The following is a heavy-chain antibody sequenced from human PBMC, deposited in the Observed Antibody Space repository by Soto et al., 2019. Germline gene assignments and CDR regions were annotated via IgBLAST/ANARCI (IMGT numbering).Heavy chain of an antibody. D-gene: IGHD1-26*01. J-gene: IGHJ6*02. CDR1: GFNLKDYA. Sequence: EVQLVESGGDLVQPGRSLRLSCAASGFNLKDYAMHWVRQAPGKGLEWVDGIMWDSGLIGYADSVKGRFTISRDNAKNSLYLQMNSLRPEDTALYYCGKDIQRGGMDVWGQGTTVTVSS. CDR2: IMWDSGLI. CDR3: GKDIQRGGMDV. V-gene: IGHV3-9*01.